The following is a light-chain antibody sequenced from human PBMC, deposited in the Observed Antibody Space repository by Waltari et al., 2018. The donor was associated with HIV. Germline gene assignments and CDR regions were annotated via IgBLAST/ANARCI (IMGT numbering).Light chain of an antibody. V-gene: IGKV1-12*01. J-gene: IGKJ2*03. CDR2: EAA. CDR1: HSIGTS. Sequence: DTQMTQSPSSVSASVGDRVTITCRASHSIGTSVAWYQQKPDRTPILMIFEAARLQTGVPSRFSGSGSGTDFTLTITSLQPEDLATYYCQQANNFPHSFGQGT. CDR3: QQANNFPHS.